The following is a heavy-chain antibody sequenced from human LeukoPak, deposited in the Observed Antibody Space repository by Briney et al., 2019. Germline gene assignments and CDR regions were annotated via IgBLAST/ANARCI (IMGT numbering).Heavy chain of an antibody. J-gene: IGHJ3*02. Sequence: GSLRLSCAASGFTFGSHGMHWVRQAPGKGLEWVSYISSSGSDKYYPDSVKGRFTISRDNAKNSLYLQMNSLRAEDTAVYYCARRTSGAFAIWGQGTKVTVSS. CDR2: ISSSGSDK. CDR3: ARRTSGAFAI. V-gene: IGHV3-21*05. CDR1: GFTFGSHG.